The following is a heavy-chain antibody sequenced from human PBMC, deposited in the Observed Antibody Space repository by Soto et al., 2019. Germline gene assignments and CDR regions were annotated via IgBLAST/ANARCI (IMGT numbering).Heavy chain of an antibody. D-gene: IGHD5-12*01. CDR1: GYTFTSYG. CDR3: ARGGVPPLEHDYLSFDD. J-gene: IGHJ4*02. V-gene: IGHV1-18*01. Sequence: ASVKVSCKASGYTFTSYGISWVRQAPGQGLEGMGWISANNGNTNYAQKLQGRVTMTTDTSTSTAYMELRSLRSDDTAVYFCARGGVPPLEHDYLSFDDWGQGTLVTVSS. CDR2: ISANNGNT.